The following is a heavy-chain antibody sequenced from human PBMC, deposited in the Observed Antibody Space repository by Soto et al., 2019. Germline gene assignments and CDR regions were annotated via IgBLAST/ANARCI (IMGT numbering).Heavy chain of an antibody. Sequence: KQSQTLSLTCAISGDSVSSNSAAWNWIRQSPSRGLEWLGRTYYRSKWYNDYAVSVKSRITINPDTSKNQFSLQLNSVTPEDTAVYYCARDRVAAAVSPPSSWFDPWGQGTLVTVSS. V-gene: IGHV6-1*01. J-gene: IGHJ5*02. CDR3: ARDRVAAAVSPPSSWFDP. CDR2: TYYRSKWYN. D-gene: IGHD6-13*01. CDR1: GDSVSSNSAA.